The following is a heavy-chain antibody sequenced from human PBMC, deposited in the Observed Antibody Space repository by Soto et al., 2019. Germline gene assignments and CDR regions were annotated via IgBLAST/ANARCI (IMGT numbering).Heavy chain of an antibody. CDR1: GYTFSSYD. CDR2: LNPNSGDT. CDR3: ATSGGGWYLY. V-gene: IGHV1-8*01. D-gene: IGHD6-19*01. Sequence: QVQLVQSGAEVKKPGASVKVSCKASGYTFSSYDINWVRQATGQGLEWMGWLNPNSGDTGYAQKFQGRVTLTRNTSINTADIELSSLISEDTAVYYCATSGGGWYLYWGQGTLVTVSS. J-gene: IGHJ4*02.